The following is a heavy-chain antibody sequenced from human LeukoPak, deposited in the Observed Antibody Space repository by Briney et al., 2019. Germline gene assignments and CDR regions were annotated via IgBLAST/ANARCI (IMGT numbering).Heavy chain of an antibody. D-gene: IGHD6-25*01. J-gene: IGHJ4*02. V-gene: IGHV3-21*04. CDR3: AKGETATSH. Sequence: SGGSLRLSCATSGFTFSSYSMNWVRQAPGKGLEWVSSISSSSSYIYYADSVKGRFTISRDNSKNTLFLHMNSLRVDDSAIYYCAKGETATSHWGQGTLVTVSS. CDR2: ISSSSSYI. CDR1: GFTFSSYS.